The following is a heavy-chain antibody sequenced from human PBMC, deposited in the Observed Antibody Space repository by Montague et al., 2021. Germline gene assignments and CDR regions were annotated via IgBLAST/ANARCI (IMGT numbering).Heavy chain of an antibody. Sequence: SLRLSCAASGFIFSEYSMHWVRQAPGKGLEWVAGIWSDGSNKYYAESVKGRFTISRDNSENTGHLQMSSLRAEDTAIYYCAILWFGGNWFDHWGQGTLVTVSS. V-gene: IGHV3-30*04. CDR1: GFIFSEYS. J-gene: IGHJ5*02. CDR3: AILWFGGNWFDH. D-gene: IGHD3-10*01. CDR2: IWSDGSNK.